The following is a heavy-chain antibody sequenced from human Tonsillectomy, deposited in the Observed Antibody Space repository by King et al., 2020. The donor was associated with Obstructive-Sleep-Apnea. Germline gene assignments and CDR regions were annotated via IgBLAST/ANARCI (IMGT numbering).Heavy chain of an antibody. V-gene: IGHV4-30-4*07. D-gene: IGHD3-22*01. J-gene: IGHJ4*02. CDR3: ARVVPHSYYDSTGYYADY. CDR1: CGSFIIGGYS. CDR2: IYYSGNT. Sequence: QVQLHESGPGLVKASETLSLTCAVSCGSFIIGGYSWGWLLQPPGKGLEWIGYIYYSGNTYYYPSLTSRVTLSVYTSKNQFSLKLSSVTAADTAVYYCARVVPHSYYDSTGYYADYWGQGTLVTVSS.